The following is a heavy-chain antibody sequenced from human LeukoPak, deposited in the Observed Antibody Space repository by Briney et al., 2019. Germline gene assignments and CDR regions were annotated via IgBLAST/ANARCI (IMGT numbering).Heavy chain of an antibody. V-gene: IGHV3-20*04. Sequence: GGSLRLSCAASGFTFSSYSMNWVRQAPGKGLEWVSGINWNGGSTGYADSVKGRFTISRDNAKNSLYLQMNSLRAEDTALYYCARRYYDSSGFDYWGQGTLVTVSS. CDR1: GFTFSSYS. D-gene: IGHD3-22*01. CDR3: ARRYYDSSGFDY. CDR2: INWNGGST. J-gene: IGHJ4*02.